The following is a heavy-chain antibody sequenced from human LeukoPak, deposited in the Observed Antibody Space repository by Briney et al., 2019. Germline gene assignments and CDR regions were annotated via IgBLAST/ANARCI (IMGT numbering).Heavy chain of an antibody. CDR2: ISGSGGNT. D-gene: IGHD5-18*01. CDR3: AKDTAEYTYGSSFDY. V-gene: IGHV3-23*01. Sequence: GSLRLSCAASGFTFSSYAMTWVCQGPGKGLEWVSSISGSGGNTYYADSVKGRFTISRDNSRNTLYLQKNSLRAEDTAVYYCAKDTAEYTYGSSFDYWGQGTLVTVSS. J-gene: IGHJ4*02. CDR1: GFTFSSYA.